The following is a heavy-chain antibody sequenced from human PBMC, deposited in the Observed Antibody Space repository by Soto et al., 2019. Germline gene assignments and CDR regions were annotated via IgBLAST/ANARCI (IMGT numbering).Heavy chain of an antibody. CDR3: ARLSGLYHLDY. CDR2: INGGNGNT. J-gene: IGHJ4*02. Sequence: QVQLVQSGAEEKKPGASVKVSCKASGYTFTSYAMHWVRQAPGQRLEWLGWINGGNGNTKYSQKFQGRVTITRDTSASTAYMELSSLRSEDTAVYYCARLSGLYHLDYWGQGTLVTVSS. V-gene: IGHV1-3*05. D-gene: IGHD6-19*01. CDR1: GYTFTSYA.